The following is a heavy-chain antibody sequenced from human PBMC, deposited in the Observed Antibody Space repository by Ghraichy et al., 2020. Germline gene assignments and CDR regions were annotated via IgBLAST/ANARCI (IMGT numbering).Heavy chain of an antibody. CDR1: GYTLTELS. V-gene: IGHV1-24*01. D-gene: IGHD1-1*01. J-gene: IGHJ3*02. Sequence: ASVKVSCKVSGYTLTELSMHWVRQAPGKGLEWMGGFDPEDGETIYAQKFQGRVTMTEDTSTDTAYMELSSLRSEDTAVYYCATLEPTRDAFDIWGQGTMVTVSS. CDR3: ATLEPTRDAFDI. CDR2: FDPEDGET.